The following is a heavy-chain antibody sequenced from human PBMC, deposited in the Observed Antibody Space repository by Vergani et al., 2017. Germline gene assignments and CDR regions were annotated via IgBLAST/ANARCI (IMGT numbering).Heavy chain of an antibody. CDR3: TRHGRSGWASYFQH. CDR2: IYYTGTT. CDR1: GISIGSNSYY. Sequence: QLQMQESGPGLVKPSETLSLTCTVSGISIGSNSYYWGWIRQPPGKGLEWIGTIYYTGTTYYNEAHKSRLTISVDTSKNQFSLNLTSVTAADTAVYYCTRHGRSGWASYFQHWGQGTLVTASS. J-gene: IGHJ1*01. D-gene: IGHD6-19*01. V-gene: IGHV4-39*01.